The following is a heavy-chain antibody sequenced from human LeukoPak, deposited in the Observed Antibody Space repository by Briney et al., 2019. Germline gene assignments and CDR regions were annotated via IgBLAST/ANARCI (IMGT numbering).Heavy chain of an antibody. D-gene: IGHD1-1*01. CDR2: IKQDGNEK. CDR1: GFTFRTYW. J-gene: IGHJ4*02. CDR3: AYYHVNEEPPTF. Sequence: GGSLRLSCAASGFTFRTYWMSWVRQAPGKGLEWVANIKQDGNEKYYVDSVKGRFTVSRDNSKNMLYLQMNSLRAEDTAVYYCAYYHVNEEPPTFWGQGTLVTVSS. V-gene: IGHV3-7*01.